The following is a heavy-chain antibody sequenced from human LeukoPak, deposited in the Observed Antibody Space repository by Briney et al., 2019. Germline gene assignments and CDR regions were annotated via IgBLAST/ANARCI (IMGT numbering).Heavy chain of an antibody. D-gene: IGHD4-11*01. CDR1: GGSISSGDYY. CDR3: AGSYSNYVGWFDP. J-gene: IGHJ5*02. V-gene: IGHV4-30-4*08. Sequence: SETLSLTCTVSGGSISSGDYYWSWIRQPPGKGLEWIEYIYYSGSTYYNPSLKSRVTISVDTSKNQFSLKLSSVTAADTAVYYCAGSYSNYVGWFDPWGQGTLVTVSS. CDR2: IYYSGST.